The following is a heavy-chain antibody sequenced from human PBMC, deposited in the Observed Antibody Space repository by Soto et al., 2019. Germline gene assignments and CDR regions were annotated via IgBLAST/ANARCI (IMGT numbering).Heavy chain of an antibody. CDR3: ARGGGSPXHNHEFDF. J-gene: IGHJ4*02. Sequence: SETLSLTCTVSGASITHDYWNWIRQSPGKGLEWIVSVSSTGSTVFNPSLTSRVTVSLDTSKNQFSLTLNSVTAADTAVYYCARGGGSPXHNHEFDFWGQGTLVTSPQ. D-gene: IGHD6-13*01. CDR2: VSSTGST. V-gene: IGHV4-59*01. CDR1: GASITHDY.